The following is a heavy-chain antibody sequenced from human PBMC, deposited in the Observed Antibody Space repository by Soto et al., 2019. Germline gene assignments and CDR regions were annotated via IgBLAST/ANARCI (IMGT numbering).Heavy chain of an antibody. J-gene: IGHJ4*02. CDR2: ISGSGGST. D-gene: IGHD3-10*01. Sequence: EVPLLDSGGGLVQPGGSLRLSCAASGLTFSSYAMSWVRQAPGKALEWVSAISGSGGSTYYADSVKGRFTITRDNSKNAVNLQTNSMAAEATAVYNCAKDLYDSGTSSRFYYWGQGTLVTFSS. CDR3: AKDLYDSGTSSRFYY. V-gene: IGHV3-23*01. CDR1: GLTFSSYA.